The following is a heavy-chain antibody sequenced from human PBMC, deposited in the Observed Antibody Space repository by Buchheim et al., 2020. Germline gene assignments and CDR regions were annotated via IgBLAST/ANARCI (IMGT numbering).Heavy chain of an antibody. CDR2: IYRSGTT. CDR3: ARGQYASGWGEIDY. J-gene: IGHJ4*02. CDR1: GDSIGSSHR. V-gene: IGHV4-4*02. D-gene: IGHD3-16*01. Sequence: QVQLQESGPGLVKPSGTLSLSCAVSGDSIGSSHRLTWVRPPPGKGLEWLGEIYRSGTTHYSSSLKSRVPMSADESKNQFSLKLTSVTAADTAVYYCARGQYASGWGEIDYWGQGTL.